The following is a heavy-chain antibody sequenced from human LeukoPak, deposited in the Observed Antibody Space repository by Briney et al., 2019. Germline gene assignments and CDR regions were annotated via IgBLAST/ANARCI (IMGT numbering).Heavy chain of an antibody. Sequence: PGGSLRLSCAASGFTFDDYAMHWLRQVPGKGLEWVSLISFDGSRTYFADSVKGRFTISRDDRTQSLYLHMNSLRPEDSALYYCAKDARIGAAGAPYIASWGQGTLVTVSS. J-gene: IGHJ4*02. CDR1: GFTFDDYA. V-gene: IGHV3-43D*03. D-gene: IGHD6-13*01. CDR2: ISFDGSRT. CDR3: AKDARIGAAGAPYIAS.